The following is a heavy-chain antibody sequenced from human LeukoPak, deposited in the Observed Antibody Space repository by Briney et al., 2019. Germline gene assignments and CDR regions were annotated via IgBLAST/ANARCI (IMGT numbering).Heavy chain of an antibody. J-gene: IGHJ5*02. V-gene: IGHV1-69*05. CDR1: GGTFSSYA. Sequence: SVKVSCKASGGTFSSYAISWVRQAPGQGLEWMGRIIPIFGTANYAQKFQGRVTITTDESTSTAYMELSSLRSGDTAVYYCASDIVVVPAGIGDNWFDPWGQGALVTVSS. CDR3: ASDIVVVPAGIGDNWFDP. CDR2: IIPIFGTA. D-gene: IGHD2-2*01.